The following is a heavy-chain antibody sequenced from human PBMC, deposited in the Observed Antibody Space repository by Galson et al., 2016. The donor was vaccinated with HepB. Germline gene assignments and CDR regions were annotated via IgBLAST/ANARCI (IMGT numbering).Heavy chain of an antibody. CDR2: SSPYIGET. J-gene: IGHJ4*02. V-gene: IGHV1-18*01. Sequence: SVKVSCKASGFTFSTFGISWVRQAPGQGLEWMGWSSPYIGETKYAQKLQDRVTMTMDRSTTTAYMELRSLSSDDTAVYYCARETLSDQRVRKNDYWGQGTLVTVSS. CDR3: ARETLSDQRVRKNDY. D-gene: IGHD5-24*01. CDR1: GFTFSTFG.